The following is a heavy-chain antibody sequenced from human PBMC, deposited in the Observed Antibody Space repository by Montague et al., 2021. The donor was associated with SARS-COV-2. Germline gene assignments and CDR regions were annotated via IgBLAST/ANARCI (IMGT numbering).Heavy chain of an antibody. CDR1: GFSFSTFW. V-gene: IGHV3-7*05. Sequence: SLRLSCAASGFSFSTFWMTWVRQAPGKGLEWVASIKPDGGDKYYVESVKGLFTISRDNARNSLYLQLNNPRAEDTAVYYCARDPNWGAHWGQGNLVTVSS. D-gene: IGHD7-27*01. J-gene: IGHJ4*02. CDR3: ARDPNWGAH. CDR2: IKPDGGDK.